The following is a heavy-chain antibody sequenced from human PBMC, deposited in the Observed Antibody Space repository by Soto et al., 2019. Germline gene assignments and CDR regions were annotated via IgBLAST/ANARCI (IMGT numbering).Heavy chain of an antibody. J-gene: IGHJ4*02. CDR2: ISPILAIA. CDR1: GGTLSSYT. Sequence: QVQLVQSGAEVKKPGSSVKVSCKASGGTLSSYTISWVRQAPGQGLEWMGRISPILAIANYAQKFQGRVTIAADKSTRTADRELSSLKSEGTASYYCATENVQAVEMTTIRYVDYWGQGTLVTVSS. D-gene: IGHD4-4*01. V-gene: IGHV1-69*08. CDR3: ATENVQAVEMTTIRYVDY.